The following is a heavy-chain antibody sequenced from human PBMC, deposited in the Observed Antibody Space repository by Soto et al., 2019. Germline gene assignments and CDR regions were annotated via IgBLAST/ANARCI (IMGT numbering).Heavy chain of an antibody. D-gene: IGHD5-12*01. V-gene: IGHV3-23*01. CDR2: ISGSGGST. J-gene: IGHJ4*02. Sequence: GGSLRLSCAASGFPFSSYAMSWVRQAPGKGLEWVSAISGSGGSTYYADSVKGRFTISRDNSKNTLYLQMNSLRAEDTAVYYCAKDLVSGYDYRGFDYWGQGTLVTVSS. CDR3: AKDLVSGYDYRGFDY. CDR1: GFPFSSYA.